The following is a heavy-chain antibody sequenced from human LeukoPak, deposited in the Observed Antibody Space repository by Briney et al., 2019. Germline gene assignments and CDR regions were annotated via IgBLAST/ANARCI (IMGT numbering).Heavy chain of an antibody. CDR1: GFTFSSYG. CDR2: ISYDGSNK. CDR3: EKDRTGWGIGRGGEKYYNYYYGRDV. Sequence: GGSLRLSCAASGFTFSSYGMHWVRQAPGKGLEWVAVISYDGSNKYYADSVKGRFTISRDNSKNTLYLQMNSLRAEDTAVYYWEKDRTGWGIGRGGEKYYNYYYGRDVWGQGPTVTVSS. J-gene: IGHJ6*02. D-gene: IGHD3-16*01. V-gene: IGHV3-30*18.